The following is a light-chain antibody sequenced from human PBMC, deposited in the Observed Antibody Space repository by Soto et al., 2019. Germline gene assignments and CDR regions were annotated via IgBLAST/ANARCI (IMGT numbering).Light chain of an antibody. Sequence: EIVMTQSPLSLTVTPEEPASISCKSSQSLQHNNGNTLLDWYMQKPGQSPQLLIYLGSRRAPGAPDRVSGSGSGTDFTLRISTVEADDAAIYYCMQALQTPRTFGQGTKLEI. V-gene: IGKV2-28*01. J-gene: IGKJ1*01. CDR3: MQALQTPRT. CDR2: LGS. CDR1: QSLQHNNGNTL.